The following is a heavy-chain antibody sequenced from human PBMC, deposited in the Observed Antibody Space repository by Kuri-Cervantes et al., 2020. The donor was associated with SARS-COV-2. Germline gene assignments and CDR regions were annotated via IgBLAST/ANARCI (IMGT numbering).Heavy chain of an antibody. D-gene: IGHD2-15*01. CDR3: ARDFGYCSGGSCSEDAFDI. J-gene: IGHJ3*02. CDR2: IYYSGST. V-gene: IGHV4-59*01. Sequence: SETLSLTCTVSGGSISSYYWSWIRQPPGKGLEWIGYIYYSGSTNYNPSLKSRVTISVDTSKNQFSLKLSSVTAADTAVYYCARDFGYCSGGSCSEDAFDIWGQGTTVTVSS. CDR1: GGSISSYY.